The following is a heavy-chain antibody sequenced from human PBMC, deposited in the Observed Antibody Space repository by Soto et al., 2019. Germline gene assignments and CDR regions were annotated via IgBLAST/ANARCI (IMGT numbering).Heavy chain of an antibody. Sequence: QVQLQESGPGLVKPSQTLSLTCTVSGGSISSGGYYWSWIRQHPGKGLEWIGYIYYSGSTYYNPSLKSRVTLSVDMSKSQFSLKLSSVTAADTAVYYCASGIEFGETLDYWGQGTLVTVSS. CDR3: ASGIEFGETLDY. J-gene: IGHJ4*02. V-gene: IGHV4-31*03. CDR1: GGSISSGGYY. D-gene: IGHD3-10*01. CDR2: IYYSGST.